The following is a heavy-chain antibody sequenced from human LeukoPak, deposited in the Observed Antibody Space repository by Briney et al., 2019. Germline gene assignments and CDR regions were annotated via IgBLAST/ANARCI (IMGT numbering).Heavy chain of an antibody. D-gene: IGHD1-20*01. Sequence: ASVKVSCKTSGYTFTSNGINWVRQAPGQGLEWMGWISTSSGNTKYAQNIQGRVTLTTDTTTRTAYMELRSLRPGDTAVFYCARGSVSGRDYYYMDVWGKGITVTVSS. J-gene: IGHJ6*03. CDR3: ARGSVSGRDYYYMDV. V-gene: IGHV1-18*01. CDR1: GYTFTSNG. CDR2: ISTSSGNT.